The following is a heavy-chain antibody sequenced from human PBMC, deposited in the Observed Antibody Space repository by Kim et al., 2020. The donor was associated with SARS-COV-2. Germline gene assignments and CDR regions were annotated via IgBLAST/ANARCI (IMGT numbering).Heavy chain of an antibody. J-gene: IGHJ4*02. D-gene: IGHD6-13*01. CDR3: ARGGSYSFEY. V-gene: IGHV3-7*01. Sequence: GVSLRLSCVASGFMFSDYWMRWVRHSPGKGLEWVADLDQAGTDKHYMESVKGRFTISRDNARNSLFLQMNSLRAEDAGLYYCARGGSYSFEYWSQGTLVTVSS. CDR2: LDQAGTDK. CDR1: GFMFSDYW.